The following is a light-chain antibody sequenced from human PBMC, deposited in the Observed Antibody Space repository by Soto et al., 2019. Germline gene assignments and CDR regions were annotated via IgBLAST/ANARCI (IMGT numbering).Light chain of an antibody. V-gene: IGKV1-39*01. J-gene: IGKJ1*01. Sequence: DIQMTQSPSSLSAYVAHRVTITFRASQSISNYLNWYQQNPGKAPKLLIYAASSLQSGVPSRFSGSGSGTHFTLTISSLQPEDFATYYCQQSYGTPRFGKGTKVDIK. CDR1: QSISNY. CDR3: QQSYGTPR. CDR2: AAS.